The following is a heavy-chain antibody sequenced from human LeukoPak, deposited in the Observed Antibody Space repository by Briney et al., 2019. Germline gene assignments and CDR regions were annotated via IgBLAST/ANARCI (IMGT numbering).Heavy chain of an antibody. Sequence: ASVKVSCKASGYTFTIYGISWVRQAPGQGLEWMGWISAYNGNTNYAQKLQGRVTMTTDTSTSTAYMELRSLRSDDTAVYYCARDDSSGWYGEGGFDPWGQGTLVTVSS. CDR3: ARDDSSGWYGEGGFDP. J-gene: IGHJ5*02. CDR2: ISAYNGNT. CDR1: GYTFTIYG. D-gene: IGHD6-13*01. V-gene: IGHV1-18*01.